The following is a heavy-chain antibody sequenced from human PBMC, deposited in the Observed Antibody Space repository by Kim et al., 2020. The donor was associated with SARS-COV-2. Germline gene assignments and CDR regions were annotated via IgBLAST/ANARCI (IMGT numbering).Heavy chain of an antibody. Sequence: SETLSLTCAVYGGSFSGYYWSWIRQPPGKGLEWIGEINHSGSTNYNPSLKSRVTISVDTSKNQFSLKLSSVTAADTAVYYCARGRYPRNHHYYMDVWGKGTTVTVSS. D-gene: IGHD1-20*01. CDR2: INHSGST. J-gene: IGHJ6*03. CDR1: GGSFSGYY. CDR3: ARGRYPRNHHYYMDV. V-gene: IGHV4-34*01.